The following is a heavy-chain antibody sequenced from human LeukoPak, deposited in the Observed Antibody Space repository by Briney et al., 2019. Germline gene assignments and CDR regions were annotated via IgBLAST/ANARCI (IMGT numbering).Heavy chain of an antibody. V-gene: IGHV3-53*01. CDR1: GFTVRSNY. CDR3: ARDSSGWSLFDY. J-gene: IGHJ4*02. Sequence: PGGSLRLSXAASGFTVRSNYMSWVRQAPGKGLEWVSVIYSGGSTYYADSVKGRFTISRDNSKNTLYLQMNSLRAEDTAVYYCARDSSGWSLFDYWGQGTLVTVSS. D-gene: IGHD6-19*01. CDR2: IYSGGST.